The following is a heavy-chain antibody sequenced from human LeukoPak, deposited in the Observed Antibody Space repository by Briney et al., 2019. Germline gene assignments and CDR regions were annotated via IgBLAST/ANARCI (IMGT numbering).Heavy chain of an antibody. D-gene: IGHD6-13*01. Sequence: GRSLRLSCAASGFTFSSYAMHWVRQAPGKGLEWVAVISYDGSNKYYADSVKGRFTISRDNSKNTLYLQMNSLRAEDTAVYYCARADVIAAAGTFGYWGQGTLVTVSS. V-gene: IGHV3-30*04. CDR1: GFTFSSYA. J-gene: IGHJ4*02. CDR3: ARADVIAAAGTFGY. CDR2: ISYDGSNK.